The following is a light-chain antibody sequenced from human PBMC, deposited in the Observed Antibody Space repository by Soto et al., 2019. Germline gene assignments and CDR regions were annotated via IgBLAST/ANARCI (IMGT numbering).Light chain of an antibody. J-gene: IGLJ1*01. CDR1: SSDVGGYNF. CDR2: DVR. CDR3: SSYTSIRTYV. Sequence: QSVLTQPASVSGSPGQSITISCTGTSSDVGGYNFVSWYQQHPGKAPKLMIYDVRNRPSGVSNRFSGSKSVNTASLTISGLQVEDGADYYSSSYTSIRTYVFGTGTKVTAL. V-gene: IGLV2-14*01.